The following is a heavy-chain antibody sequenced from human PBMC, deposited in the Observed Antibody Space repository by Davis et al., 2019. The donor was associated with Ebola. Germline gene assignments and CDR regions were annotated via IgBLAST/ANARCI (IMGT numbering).Heavy chain of an antibody. D-gene: IGHD3-10*01. CDR3: ARGLLLWFREGFDP. CDR1: GGSVSSGSYY. V-gene: IGHV4-39*07. J-gene: IGHJ5*02. CDR2: INHSGST. Sequence: PSETLSLTCTVSGGSVSSGSYYWSWIRQPPGKGLEWIGEINHSGSTNYNPSLKSRVTISVDTSKNQFSLKLSSVTAADTAVYYCARGLLLWFREGFDPWGQGTLVTVSS.